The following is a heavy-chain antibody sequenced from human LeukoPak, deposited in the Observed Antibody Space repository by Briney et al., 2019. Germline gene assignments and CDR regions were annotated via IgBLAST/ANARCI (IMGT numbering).Heavy chain of an antibody. Sequence: PSETLSLTCTVSGGSISSYYWGWIRQPPGKGLEWIGSIYYSGSTYYNPSLKSRVTIPVDTSKNQFSLKLSSVTAADTAVYYCARVAVGPMGSSGYYAFDIWGQGTMVTVSS. CDR2: IYYSGST. CDR1: GGSISSYY. J-gene: IGHJ3*02. V-gene: IGHV4-39*07. D-gene: IGHD3-22*01. CDR3: ARVAVGPMGSSGYYAFDI.